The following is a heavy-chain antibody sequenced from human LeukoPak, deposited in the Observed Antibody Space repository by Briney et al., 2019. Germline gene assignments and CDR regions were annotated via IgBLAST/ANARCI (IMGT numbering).Heavy chain of an antibody. CDR2: ISSSSYI. J-gene: IGHJ4*02. V-gene: IGHV3-21*01. D-gene: IGHD3-10*01. CDR1: GFTFSSYS. CDR3: ARGDMVRGVPFDY. Sequence: GRSLRLSCAASGFTFSSYSMNWVRQAPGKGLEWVSSISSSSYIYYADSVKGRFTISRDNAKNSLYLQMNSLRAEDTAVYYCARGDMVRGVPFDYWGQGTLVTVSS.